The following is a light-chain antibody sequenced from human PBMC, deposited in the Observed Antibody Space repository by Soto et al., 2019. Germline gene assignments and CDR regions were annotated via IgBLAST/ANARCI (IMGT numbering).Light chain of an antibody. CDR2: AAS. Sequence: DIQMTQSPSSLSASVGDTISITCRSFQTIRKSLNWYQQKPGQAPKLLIYAASSLQRGVPSRFSGSGSGTDFTLTISSLQPEDFATFYCQQSFSTPRTFGQGTRLEIK. CDR1: QTIRKS. J-gene: IGKJ5*01. CDR3: QQSFSTPRT. V-gene: IGKV1-39*01.